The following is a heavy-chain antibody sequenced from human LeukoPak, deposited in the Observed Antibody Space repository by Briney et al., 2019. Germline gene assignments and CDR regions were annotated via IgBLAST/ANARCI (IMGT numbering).Heavy chain of an antibody. CDR1: GYTFSDYY. CDR2: IVPHSGGT. Sequence: ASVKVSCKTSGYTFSDYYIHWVRQAPGQGLEWMGWIVPHSGGTKYAQKFQGRVTMTRDTSISTAYMELSRLRYDDTAVYYCATLGATSFDYWGQGALVSVSS. D-gene: IGHD1-26*01. CDR3: ATLGATSFDY. V-gene: IGHV1-2*02. J-gene: IGHJ4*02.